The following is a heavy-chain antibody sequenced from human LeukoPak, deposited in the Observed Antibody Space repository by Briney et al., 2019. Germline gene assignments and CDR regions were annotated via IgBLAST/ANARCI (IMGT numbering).Heavy chain of an antibody. CDR3: AREGPLAYCGGDCYPGAFDI. V-gene: IGHV1-2*02. CDR2: INPNSGGT. CDR1: GYTFTGYY. Sequence: GASVKVSCKASGYTFTGYYMHWVRQAPGQGLEWMGWINPNSGGTNYAQKFQGRVTMTRDTSISTAYMELSRLRSDDTAVYYCAREGPLAYCGGDCYPGAFDIWGQGTMITVSS. D-gene: IGHD2-21*02. J-gene: IGHJ3*02.